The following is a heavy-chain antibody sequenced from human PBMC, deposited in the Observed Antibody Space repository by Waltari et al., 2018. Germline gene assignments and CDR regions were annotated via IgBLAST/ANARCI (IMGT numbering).Heavy chain of an antibody. Sequence: EVQLVESGGGLEQPGGSLRLSCAAPGFTFSSYSINWVRQAPGKGLEWISYISSSSDTKYYADSVKGRFTISRDNAKNSLFLQMNSLRAEDTAVYHCARDRDTSTWYSGLGEWGQGTLVTVS. D-gene: IGHD6-13*01. CDR2: ISSSSDTK. J-gene: IGHJ4*02. V-gene: IGHV3-48*04. CDR3: ARDRDTSTWYSGLGE. CDR1: GFTFSSYS.